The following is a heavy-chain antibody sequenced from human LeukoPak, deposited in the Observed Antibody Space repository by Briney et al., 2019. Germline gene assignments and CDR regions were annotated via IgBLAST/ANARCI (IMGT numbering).Heavy chain of an antibody. Sequence: SETMSLACTVSGGSISSGGYYWSWIRQHPGKGLEWIGHIYYSGSTYDNPSLKSRVTISVDTSKNQFSLKLSSVTAADTAVYYCARADFRYYDFWSGYYIEAFDIWGQGTMVTVSS. CDR1: GGSISSGGYY. J-gene: IGHJ3*02. V-gene: IGHV4-31*03. CDR2: IYYSGST. D-gene: IGHD3-3*01. CDR3: ARADFRYYDFWSGYYIEAFDI.